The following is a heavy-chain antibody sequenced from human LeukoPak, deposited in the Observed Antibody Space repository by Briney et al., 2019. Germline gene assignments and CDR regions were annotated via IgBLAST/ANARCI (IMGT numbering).Heavy chain of an antibody. D-gene: IGHD2-15*01. V-gene: IGHV1-2*06. Sequence: SSVKVSCKASGYTFTGYHIHWVRQAPGQGLEWMGRINPNDSGTKYAHKFQGRVTMSRDRSSNTAHMELNRLRSDDTAVYYCARGVVLPDYWGQGTLSSSPQ. CDR1: GYTFTGYH. CDR3: ARGVVLPDY. J-gene: IGHJ4*02. CDR2: INPNDSGT.